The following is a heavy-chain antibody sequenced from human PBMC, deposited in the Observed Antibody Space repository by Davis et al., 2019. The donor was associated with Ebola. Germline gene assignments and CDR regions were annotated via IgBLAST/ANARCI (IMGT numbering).Heavy chain of an antibody. J-gene: IGHJ4*02. D-gene: IGHD4-11*01. CDR1: GFTVSSNY. CDR3: AKLNTVTTWPVVGY. CDR2: ISGSGGST. Sequence: PGGSLRLSCAASGFTVSSNYMSWVRQAPGKGLEWVSAISGSGGSTYYADSVKGRFTISRDNSKNTLYLQMNSLRAEDTAVYYCAKLNTVTTWPVVGYWGQGTLVTVSS. V-gene: IGHV3-23*01.